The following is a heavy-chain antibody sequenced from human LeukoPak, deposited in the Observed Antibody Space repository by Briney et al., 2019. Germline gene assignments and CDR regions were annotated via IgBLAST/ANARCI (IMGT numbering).Heavy chain of an antibody. Sequence: ASVKVSCEASGYTFSAYYVHWIRQPPGQGLEWMGWINPNSAATNYAQKFQGRVSMTRDTSISTAYMELTRLRSDDTAVYYCAREAPYCSGDCYSGVDYWGQGTLVIVSS. J-gene: IGHJ4*02. CDR1: GYTFSAYY. D-gene: IGHD2-21*01. CDR2: INPNSAAT. V-gene: IGHV1-2*02. CDR3: AREAPYCSGDCYSGVDY.